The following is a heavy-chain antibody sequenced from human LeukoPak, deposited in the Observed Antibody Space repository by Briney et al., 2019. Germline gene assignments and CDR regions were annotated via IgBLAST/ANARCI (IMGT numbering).Heavy chain of an antibody. J-gene: IGHJ6*02. D-gene: IGHD6-19*01. CDR2: IFYTGTT. CDR3: ARDGPSGSGWRGMDV. V-gene: IGHV4-31*03. Sequence: SQTLSLTCTVSGASISSGGYYWSWIRQLPGKGLEWIGYIFYTGTTYYNPSLESRLTISVDTSENQFSLRLTSVTAADTALYYCARDGPSGSGWRGMDVWGQGTTVTVSS. CDR1: GASISSGGYY.